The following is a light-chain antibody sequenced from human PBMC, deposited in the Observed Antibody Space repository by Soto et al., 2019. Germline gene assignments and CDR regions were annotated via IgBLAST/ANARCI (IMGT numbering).Light chain of an antibody. CDR2: GAS. V-gene: IGKV3-20*01. CDR1: QSVSSSY. CDR3: QQYGSSRT. Sequence: EIVLTQSPGTLSLSPGERATLSCRASQSVSSSYLAWYQQKPGQAPRILIYGASSRATGIPDRFSGSGSGTDFTLTIRRLEPEDFAVYYCQQYGSSRTFGQGTKLEIK. J-gene: IGKJ2*02.